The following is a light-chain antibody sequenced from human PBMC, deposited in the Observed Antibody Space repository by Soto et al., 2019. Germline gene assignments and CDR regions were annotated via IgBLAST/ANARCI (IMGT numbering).Light chain of an antibody. J-gene: IGKJ2*01. CDR2: GAS. Sequence: EIVLTQSPGTLSLSPGDRSTLSCRASQIVSSSYLAWYQHKPGQAPRLLIYGASSRATGIPDRFSGSGSGTEFTLTISRLEPEDFAVYYCQQYGSSPHTFGQGTKLEIK. CDR3: QQYGSSPHT. V-gene: IGKV3-20*01. CDR1: QIVSSSY.